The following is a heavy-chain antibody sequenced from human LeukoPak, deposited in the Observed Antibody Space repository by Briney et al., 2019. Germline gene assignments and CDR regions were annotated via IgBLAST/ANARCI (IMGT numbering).Heavy chain of an antibody. J-gene: IGHJ4*02. V-gene: IGHV1-24*01. D-gene: IGHD3-22*01. CDR2: FGTEKGET. CDR1: GYTLTELS. CDR3: ATEGYYDSRGYYTDY. Sequence: ASVIVACMVSGYTLTELSMHWVRQAPGKGIEWTAPFGTEKGETIYEPKFQGKVTMTEDTSTDTAYMGLSSLRTEDTAVYYCATEGYYDSRGYYTDYWGQGTLVPVSS.